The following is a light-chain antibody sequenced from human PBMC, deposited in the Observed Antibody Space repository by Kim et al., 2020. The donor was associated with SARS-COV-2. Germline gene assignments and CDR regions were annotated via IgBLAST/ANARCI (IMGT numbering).Light chain of an antibody. CDR1: QVIRKF. CDR2: DVS. CDR3: QQNAAFPIP. Sequence: GDRVTITCQATQVIRKFLNWYQQRPGKAPQLLIYDVSNLQTGVPSRFSGSGYGTEFTLTISSLQPEDFATYYCQQNAAFPIPFGQGTRL. J-gene: IGKJ5*01. V-gene: IGKV1-33*01.